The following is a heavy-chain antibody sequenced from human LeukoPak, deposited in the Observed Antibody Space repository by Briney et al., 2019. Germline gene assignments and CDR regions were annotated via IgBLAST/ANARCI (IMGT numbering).Heavy chain of an antibody. V-gene: IGHV3-30*03. J-gene: IGHJ3*02. CDR2: ISYDGSNK. CDR3: ARELALLYAFDI. Sequence: GGSLRLSCAASGFTFSSYGMHWVRQAPGKGLEWVAVISYDGSNKYYADSVKGRFTISRDNSKNTLYLQMNSLRAEDTAVYYCARELALLYAFDIWGQGTMVTVSS. CDR1: GFTFSSYG. D-gene: IGHD2-2*01.